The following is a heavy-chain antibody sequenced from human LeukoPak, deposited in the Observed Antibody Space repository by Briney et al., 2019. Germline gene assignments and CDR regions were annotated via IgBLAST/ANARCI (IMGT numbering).Heavy chain of an antibody. Sequence: GASVKVSCKESGYTFIGYYIHWLRQAPGQGLERMGWINPSNGGTNYAQRFQGRVAMTRDTSISTAYMEMSRLTFDDTAVYYCASGPTLGTTHPYFDYWGQGTLVTVSS. CDR1: GYTFIGYY. CDR2: INPSNGGT. CDR3: ASGPTLGTTHPYFDY. D-gene: IGHD1-1*01. V-gene: IGHV1-2*02. J-gene: IGHJ4*02.